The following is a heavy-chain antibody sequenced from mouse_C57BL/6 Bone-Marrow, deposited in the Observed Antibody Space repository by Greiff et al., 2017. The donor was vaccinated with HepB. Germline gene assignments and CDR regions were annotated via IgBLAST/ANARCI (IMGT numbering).Heavy chain of an antibody. CDR3: ARWRNDYLRRHWYFDV. CDR1: GYTFTSYW. J-gene: IGHJ1*03. Sequence: QVQLQQPGAELVKPGASVKLSCKASGYTFTSYWMQWVKQRPGQGLEWIGEIDPSDSYTNYNQKFKGKATLTVDTSSSTAYMQLSSLTSEDSAVYYCARWRNDYLRRHWYFDVWGTGTTVTVSS. V-gene: IGHV1-50*01. D-gene: IGHD2-4*01. CDR2: IDPSDSYT.